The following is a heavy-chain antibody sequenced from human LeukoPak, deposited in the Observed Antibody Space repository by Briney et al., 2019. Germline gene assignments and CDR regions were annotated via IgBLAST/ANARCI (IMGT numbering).Heavy chain of an antibody. CDR3: ATLELYSSGWY. Sequence: PSETLSLTCTVSGGSISSSSYYWGWIRQPPGKGLEWIGSIYYSGSTYYNPSLKSRVTISVDTSKNQFSLKLSSVTAADTAVYYCATLELYSSGWYWGQGTLVTVSS. J-gene: IGHJ4*02. V-gene: IGHV4-39*01. D-gene: IGHD6-19*01. CDR1: GGSISSSSYY. CDR2: IYYSGST.